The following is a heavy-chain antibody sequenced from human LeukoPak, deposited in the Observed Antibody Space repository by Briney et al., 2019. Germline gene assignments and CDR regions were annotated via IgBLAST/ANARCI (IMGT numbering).Heavy chain of an antibody. CDR3: ARSSYALRFLGYFQH. D-gene: IGHD3-3*01. J-gene: IGHJ1*01. V-gene: IGHV3-23*01. Sequence: PGGSLRLSCVASGITFSNYAVSWVRQAPEKGLDWVSVISGSAHKIRYADSVKGRFTISRDNSENIVYLQMNNLRAEDTAVYYCARSSYALRFLGYFQHWGQGTLVTVSS. CDR1: GITFSNYA. CDR2: ISGSAHKI.